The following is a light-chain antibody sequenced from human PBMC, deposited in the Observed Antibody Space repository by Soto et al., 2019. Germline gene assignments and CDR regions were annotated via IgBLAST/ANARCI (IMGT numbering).Light chain of an antibody. CDR3: QQYNSYPYT. Sequence: DIQMTQSPSTLSASLGDRVTITCRASPSISSWLDWYQQKPGKAPKLLIYKASSLESGVPSRFSGSGSGTEFTLTISSLQPDDFATYYCQQYNSYPYTFGQGTKLEIK. CDR2: KAS. CDR1: PSISSW. J-gene: IGKJ2*01. V-gene: IGKV1-5*03.